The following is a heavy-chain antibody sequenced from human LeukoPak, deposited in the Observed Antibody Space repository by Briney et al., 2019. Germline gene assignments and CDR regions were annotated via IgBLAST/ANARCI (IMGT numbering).Heavy chain of an antibody. CDR1: GYRFTNYW. Sequence: GESLRISCKGSGYRFTNYWIGWVGQMPGKGLEGMGRINPSDSYTNYSPSFQGHITTSASKSISTAYLQWRSLKASDAAIYYCATMREQQLVRGDWFDPWGPGTLVTASS. CDR2: INPSDSYT. D-gene: IGHD6-13*01. CDR3: ATMREQQLVRGDWFDP. V-gene: IGHV5-10-1*01. J-gene: IGHJ5*02.